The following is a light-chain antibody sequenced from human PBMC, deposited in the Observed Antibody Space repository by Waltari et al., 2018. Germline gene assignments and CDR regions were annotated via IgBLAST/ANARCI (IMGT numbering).Light chain of an antibody. CDR1: SSDIGAFNF. J-gene: IGLJ2*01. V-gene: IGLV2-14*01. CDR2: DVS. CDR3: SSFSSSTAGI. Sequence: QSGLTQPASVSGSPGQSITISCAATSSDIGAFNFISWYQQRPGKAPELLVDDVSHRPSGVSTRFSGSKSDNTAALTISGLQAEDEAVYYCSSFSSSTAGIFGGGTKVTVL.